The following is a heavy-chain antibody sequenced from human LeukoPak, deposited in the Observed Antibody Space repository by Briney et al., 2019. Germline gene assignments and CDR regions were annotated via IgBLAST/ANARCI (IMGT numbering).Heavy chain of an antibody. CDR2: INSDGSST. J-gene: IGHJ4*02. CDR3: ARGAYCGGDCPLPNSLC. Sequence: PGGSLRLSCAASGFTFSSYWMHWVRHAPGKGLVWVSRINSDGSSTTYADSVKGRFTISRDNAKNTLHLQMNSLRPEDTAVYYCARGAYCGGDCPLPNSLCWGQGTLVTVSS. CDR1: GFTFSSYW. D-gene: IGHD2-21*01. V-gene: IGHV3-74*01.